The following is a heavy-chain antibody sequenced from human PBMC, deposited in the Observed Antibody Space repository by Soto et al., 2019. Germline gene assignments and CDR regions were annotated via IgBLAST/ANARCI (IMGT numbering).Heavy chain of an antibody. CDR3: ARDLGPQWLLY. CDR2: IYSGGST. CDR1: GFTVSSNY. V-gene: IGHV3-66*01. D-gene: IGHD6-19*01. Sequence: GGSLRLSCAASGFTVSSNYMSWVRQAPGKGLEWVSVIYSGGSTYYADSVKGRFTISRDNSKNTLYLQMNSLRAEDTAVYYCARDLGPQWLLYWGQGTLVTVSS. J-gene: IGHJ4*02.